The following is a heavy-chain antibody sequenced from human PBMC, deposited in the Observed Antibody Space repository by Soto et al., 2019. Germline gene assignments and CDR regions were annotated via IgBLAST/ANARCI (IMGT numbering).Heavy chain of an antibody. CDR3: ARASRAKVTSEWFDP. CDR1: GGSISSGGYS. J-gene: IGHJ5*02. V-gene: IGHV4-30-2*01. D-gene: IGHD4-17*01. Sequence: PSETLSLTCAVSGGSISSGGYSWSWIRQPPGKGLEWIGYIYHSGSTYYNPSPKSRVTISVDRSKNQFSLKLSSVTAADTAVYYCARASRAKVTSEWFDPWGQGTLVTVSS. CDR2: IYHSGST.